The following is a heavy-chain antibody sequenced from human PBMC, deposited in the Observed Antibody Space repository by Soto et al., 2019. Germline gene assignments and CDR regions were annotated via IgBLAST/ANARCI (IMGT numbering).Heavy chain of an antibody. J-gene: IGHJ4*02. CDR3: ARDEESRSSSWNHNDY. V-gene: IGHV3-48*02. Sequence: LRLSCVASGFTFSSYSMNWVRQAPGKGLEWVSYISSSSSTIYYADSVKGRFTISRDNAKNSLYLQMNSLRDEDTAVYYCARDEESRSSSWNHNDYWGQGTLVTVSS. CDR2: ISSSSSTI. CDR1: GFTFSSYS. D-gene: IGHD6-13*01.